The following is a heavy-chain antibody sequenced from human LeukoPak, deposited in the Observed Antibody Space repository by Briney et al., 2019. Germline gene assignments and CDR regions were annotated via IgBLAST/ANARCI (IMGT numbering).Heavy chain of an antibody. D-gene: IGHD6-19*01. CDR1: GYTFTGYY. V-gene: IGHV1-2*02. CDR2: INPNSGGT. J-gene: IGHJ3*02. CDR3: ARGFSSGWYGAFDI. Sequence: ASVKVSCRASGYTFTGYYMHWVRQAPGQGLEGMGWINPNSGGTNYAQKFQGRVTMTRDTSISTAYMELSRLRSDDTAVYYCARGFSSGWYGAFDIWGQGTMVTVSS.